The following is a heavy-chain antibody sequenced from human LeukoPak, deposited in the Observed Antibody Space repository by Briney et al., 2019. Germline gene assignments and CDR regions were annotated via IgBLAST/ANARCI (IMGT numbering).Heavy chain of an antibody. CDR1: GYTFTSYG. CDR3: ARIPLWFGDPTGFDY. D-gene: IGHD3-10*01. Sequence: ASVNVSCKASGYTFTSYGISWVRQAPGQGLEWMGWVSAYNGNTNYAQKLQGRVTMTTDTSTSTAYMELRSLRSDDTAVYYCARIPLWFGDPTGFDYWGQGTLVTVSS. CDR2: VSAYNGNT. V-gene: IGHV1-18*01. J-gene: IGHJ4*02.